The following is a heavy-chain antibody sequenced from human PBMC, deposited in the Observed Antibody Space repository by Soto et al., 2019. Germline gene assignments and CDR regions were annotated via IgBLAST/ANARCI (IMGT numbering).Heavy chain of an antibody. CDR2: ISGSGGST. CDR3: ARRGSGSYYDY. V-gene: IGHV3-23*01. J-gene: IGHJ4*02. Sequence: EVQLLESGGGLVQPGGSLRLSCAASGFTFSSYAMRWVRQAPGKGLEWVSAISGSGGSTYYADSVKGRFTISRDNSKNTEYLQMNRLRGEDTAVYYCARRGSGSYYDYWGQGTLVSVSS. D-gene: IGHD1-26*01. CDR1: GFTFSSYA.